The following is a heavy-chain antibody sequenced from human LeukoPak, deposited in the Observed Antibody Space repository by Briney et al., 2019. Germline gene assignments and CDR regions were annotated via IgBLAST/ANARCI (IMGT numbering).Heavy chain of an antibody. CDR2: TYPGDSDT. J-gene: IGHJ1*01. CDR3: ARLPSGYAPGYFHL. CDR1: GYSFTSYW. D-gene: IGHD3-22*01. Sequence: GESLKISCKGSGYSFTSYWIAWVRQMPGEGLECMGITYPGDSDTRYSPSFQGQVSISADKSINTAYLQWSSLKASDTAMYYCARLPSGYAPGYFHLWGQGTLVTVAS. V-gene: IGHV5-51*01.